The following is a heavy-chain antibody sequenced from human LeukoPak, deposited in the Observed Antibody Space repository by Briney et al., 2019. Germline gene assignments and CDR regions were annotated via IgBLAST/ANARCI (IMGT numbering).Heavy chain of an antibody. D-gene: IGHD4-17*01. Sequence: QPGGSLRLSCAASGFTFSSYWMSWVRQAPGKGLEWVXNIKQDGSEKYYVDSVKGRFTISRDNAKNSLYLQMNSLRAEDTAVYYCARTDYGDYVSDGYYFDYWGQGTLVTVSS. CDR1: GFTFSSYW. CDR2: IKQDGSEK. J-gene: IGHJ4*02. CDR3: ARTDYGDYVSDGYYFDY. V-gene: IGHV3-7*01.